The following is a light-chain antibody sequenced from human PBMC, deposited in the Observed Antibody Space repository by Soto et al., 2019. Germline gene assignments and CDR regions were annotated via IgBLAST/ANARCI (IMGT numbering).Light chain of an antibody. Sequence: QSALTQHASVSGSPGQSITLSCAGTSSDIGAHNFVSWYQHHPGKAPKLIIYEVTKWPSGVSTRFSGSKAGNTASLTISGLQAEDEADYYCNSYTLSRTVVFGGGTKLTVL. CDR2: EVT. V-gene: IGLV2-14*01. CDR1: SSDIGAHNF. J-gene: IGLJ2*01. CDR3: NSYTLSRTVV.